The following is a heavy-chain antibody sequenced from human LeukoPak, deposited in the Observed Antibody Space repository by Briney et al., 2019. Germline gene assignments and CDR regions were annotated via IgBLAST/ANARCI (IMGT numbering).Heavy chain of an antibody. V-gene: IGHV3-73*01. CDR1: GFTFSGFY. D-gene: IGHD5/OR15-5a*01. CDR3: ARFSVYEFDT. J-gene: IGHJ5*02. CDR2: IRTKPHTYTT. Sequence: PGGSLKLSCAASGFTFSGFYMHWVRQASGKGLEWVGLIRTKPHTYTTVYAASVQGRFTISRDNAKDTLYLQMSSLRVDDTAVYYCARFSVYEFDTWGRGTLVTVSS.